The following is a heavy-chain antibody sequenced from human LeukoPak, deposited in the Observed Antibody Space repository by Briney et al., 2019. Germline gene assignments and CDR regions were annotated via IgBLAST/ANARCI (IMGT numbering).Heavy chain of an antibody. J-gene: IGHJ6*02. CDR3: ARDAYSVAGTVYYYYGMDV. D-gene: IGHD6-19*01. CDR2: ISAYNGNT. CDR1: GYTFTSYG. V-gene: IGHV1-18*01. Sequence: ASVKVSCKASGYTFTSYGISWVRQAPGQGVEWMGWISAYNGNTNYAQKLQGRVTMTTDTSTSTAYMELRSLRSDDTAVYYCARDAYSVAGTVYYYYGMDVWGQGTTVTVSS.